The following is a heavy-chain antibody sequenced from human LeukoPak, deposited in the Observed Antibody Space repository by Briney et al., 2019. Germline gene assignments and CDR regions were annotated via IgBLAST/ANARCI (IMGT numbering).Heavy chain of an antibody. J-gene: IGHJ4*02. CDR1: GFTFRNYD. CDR2: IPYDGSDK. D-gene: IGHD3-10*01. CDR3: AKAPSYGSGSYHVDY. V-gene: IGHV3-30*02. Sequence: GGSLRLSCAASGFTFRNYDMQWVRQAPGKGLEWVAFIPYDGSDKYYADSVKGRFTISRDNSKNTLYLQMNSLRPEDTAVYYCAKAPSYGSGSYHVDYWGQGTLVTVSS.